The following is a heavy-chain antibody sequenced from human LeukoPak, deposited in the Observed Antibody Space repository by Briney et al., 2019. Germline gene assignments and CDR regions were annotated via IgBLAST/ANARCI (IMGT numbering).Heavy chain of an antibody. V-gene: IGHV1-2*02. J-gene: IGHJ4*02. D-gene: IGHD3-22*01. CDR1: GYTFTDYY. Sequence: ASVKVSCKASGYTFTDYYMHWVRQAPGQGLEWMGWINPHSGGTDHAQKFRGRVTMTRDTSISTAYMELSRLRSDDTAVYYCARDLRDGITMIVANDYWGQGTLVTVSS. CDR2: INPHSGGT. CDR3: ARDLRDGITMIVANDY.